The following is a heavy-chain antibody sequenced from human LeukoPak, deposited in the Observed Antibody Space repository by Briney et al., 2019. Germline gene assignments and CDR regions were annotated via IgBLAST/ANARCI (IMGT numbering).Heavy chain of an antibody. CDR1: GGSISSGGYS. CDR2: IYHSGST. Sequence: SETLSLTCAVSGGSISSGGYSWSWIRQPPGKGLEWIGYIYHSGSTYYNPSLKSRVTISVDRSKNQFSLKLSSVTAADTAVYYCARDFAPLMDVWGQGTAVTVSS. J-gene: IGHJ6*02. V-gene: IGHV4-30-2*01. CDR3: ARDFAPLMDV.